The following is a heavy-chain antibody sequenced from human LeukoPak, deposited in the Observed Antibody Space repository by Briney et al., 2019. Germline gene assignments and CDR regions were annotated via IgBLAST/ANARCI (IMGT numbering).Heavy chain of an antibody. CDR1: GGSISSYY. Sequence: SETLSLTCTVSGGSISSYYWSWIRHPAGKGLEWIGRIYTSGSTNYNPSLKSRVTMSVDTSKNQFSLKLSSVTAADTAVYYCARSLGYCTNGVCPRYFDYWGQGTLVTVSS. D-gene: IGHD2-8*01. CDR3: ARSLGYCTNGVCPRYFDY. CDR2: IYTSGST. V-gene: IGHV4-4*07. J-gene: IGHJ4*02.